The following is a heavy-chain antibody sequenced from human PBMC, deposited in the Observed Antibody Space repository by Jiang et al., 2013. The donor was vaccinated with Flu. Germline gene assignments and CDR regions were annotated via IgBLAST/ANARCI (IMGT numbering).Heavy chain of an antibody. D-gene: IGHD2/OR15-2a*01. CDR1: GGSISSGSYY. V-gene: IGHV4-61*02. CDR2: IYTSGST. CDR3: AGGPAPKTTYYYYGMDV. J-gene: IGHJ6*02. Sequence: GSGLVKPSQTLSLTCTVSGGSISSGSYYWSWIRQPAGKGLEWIGRIYTSGSTNYNPSLKSRVTISVDTSKNQFSLKLSSVTAADTAVYYCAGGPAPKTTYYYYGMDVWGQGTTVTVSS.